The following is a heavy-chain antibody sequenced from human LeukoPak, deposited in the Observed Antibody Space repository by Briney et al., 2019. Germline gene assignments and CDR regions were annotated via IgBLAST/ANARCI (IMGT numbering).Heavy chain of an antibody. V-gene: IGHV1-69*06. CDR1: GGTFSSYA. CDR2: IIPIFGTA. CDR3: AREGSVGYYYDSSGLGY. J-gene: IGHJ4*02. D-gene: IGHD3-22*01. Sequence: SVKVSCKASGGTFSSYAISWVRQAPGQGLEWMGGIIPIFGTANYAQKFQGRVTITADKSTSTAYMELRSLRSDDTAVYYCAREGSVGYYYDSSGLGYWGQGTLVTVSS.